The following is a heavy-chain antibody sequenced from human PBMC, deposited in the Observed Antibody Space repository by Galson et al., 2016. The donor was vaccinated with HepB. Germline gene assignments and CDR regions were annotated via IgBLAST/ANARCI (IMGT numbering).Heavy chain of an antibody. CDR3: ARDGARWLQGSYYYAVDV. D-gene: IGHD5-24*01. CDR2: VDQDGSVR. J-gene: IGHJ6*02. CDR1: GFSFTSYL. V-gene: IGHV3-7*01. Sequence: SLRLSCAASGFSFTSYLMSWVRQAPGKGLEWVANVDQDGSVRYHLDSVKGRFTISRDNSKNMLFLQMNSLRAEDTAVYYCARDGARWLQGSYYYAVDVWGQGTTVIVSS.